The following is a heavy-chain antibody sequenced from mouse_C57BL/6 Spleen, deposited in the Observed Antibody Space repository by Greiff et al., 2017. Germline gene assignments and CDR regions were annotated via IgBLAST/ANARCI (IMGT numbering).Heavy chain of an antibody. Sequence: QVQLQQSGAELMKPGASVKLSCKATGYTFTGYWIEWVKQRPGHGLEWIGEILPGSGSTNYNEKFKGKATFTADTSSNTAYMQLSSLTTEDSAIYYCARRGGYYGSSGRNYYAMDCWGQGTSVTVSS. D-gene: IGHD1-1*01. J-gene: IGHJ4*01. CDR2: ILPGSGST. CDR3: ARRGGYYGSSGRNYYAMDC. V-gene: IGHV1-9*01. CDR1: GYTFTGYW.